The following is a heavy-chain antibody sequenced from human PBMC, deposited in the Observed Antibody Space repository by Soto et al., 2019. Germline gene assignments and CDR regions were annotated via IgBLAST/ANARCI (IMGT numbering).Heavy chain of an antibody. CDR2: ISLYSDGT. J-gene: IGHJ5*02. D-gene: IGHD2-2*01. CDR3: ARVVPGAEAWFGP. Sequence: ASVKVSCKTSGYTVSNYGITWVRQAPGQPLEWLGWISLYSDGTNYAQKFQGRVSMTTDTSTTTAYMELRSLRSDDTAVYYCARVVPGAEAWFGPWGQGTLVTVSS. V-gene: IGHV1-18*01. CDR1: GYTVSNYG.